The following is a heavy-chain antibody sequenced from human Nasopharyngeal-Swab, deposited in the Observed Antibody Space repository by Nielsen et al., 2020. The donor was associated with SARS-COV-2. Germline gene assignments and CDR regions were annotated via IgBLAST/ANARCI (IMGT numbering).Heavy chain of an antibody. Sequence: GGYRRLAWAAGGFTASNAWMSWVRQAPGKGLEWVGRIKSKTDGGTTDYAAPVKGRFTISRDDSKNTLYLQMNSLKTEDTAVYYCSQAPSNWGQGTLVTVSS. CDR1: GFTASNAW. CDR3: SQAPSN. CDR2: IKSKTDGGTT. V-gene: IGHV3-15*01. J-gene: IGHJ4*02.